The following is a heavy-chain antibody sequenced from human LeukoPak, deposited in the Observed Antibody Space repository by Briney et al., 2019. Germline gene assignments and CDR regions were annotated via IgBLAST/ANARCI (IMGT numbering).Heavy chain of an antibody. V-gene: IGHV4-34*01. CDR1: GGSFSSNY. J-gene: IGHJ4*02. D-gene: IGHD3-10*01. CDR3: APYGSGFSIDDY. CDR2: INHSGST. Sequence: SETLSLTCGVYGGSFSSNYWSWIRQPPGKGLEWIGEINHSGSTNYNPSLKSRVTISVDKSKNQFSLKLSSVTAADTAVYYCAPYGSGFSIDDYWGQGTLVTVSS.